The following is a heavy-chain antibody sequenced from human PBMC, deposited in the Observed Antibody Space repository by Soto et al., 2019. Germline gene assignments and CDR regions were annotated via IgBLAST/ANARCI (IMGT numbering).Heavy chain of an antibody. Sequence: GASVKVSCKASRGTFSSYAISWVRQAPGQGLEWMGGIIPIFGTASYAQKFQGRVTITADKSTSTAYMELSSLRSEDTVVYYCARDTNGMDVWGQGTTVTVSS. J-gene: IGHJ6*02. CDR3: ARDTNGMDV. CDR2: IIPIFGTA. D-gene: IGHD2-2*01. V-gene: IGHV1-69*06. CDR1: RGTFSSYA.